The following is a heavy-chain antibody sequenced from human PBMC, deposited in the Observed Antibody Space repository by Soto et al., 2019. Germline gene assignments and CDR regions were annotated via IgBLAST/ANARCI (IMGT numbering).Heavy chain of an antibody. CDR3: ARGNDDRYSGS. CDR1: GGSFSGYY. V-gene: IGHV4-34*01. D-gene: IGHD1-26*01. CDR2: INHSGST. Sequence: SETLSLTCAVYGGSFSGYYWSWIRQPPGKGLGWIGEINHSGSTNYNPSLKSRVTISVDTSKNQFSLKLSSVTAADTAVYYCARGNDDRYSGSWGQGTLVTVSS. J-gene: IGHJ4*02.